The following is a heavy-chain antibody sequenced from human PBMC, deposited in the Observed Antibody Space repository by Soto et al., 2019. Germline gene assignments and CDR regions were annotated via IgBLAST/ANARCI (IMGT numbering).Heavy chain of an antibody. CDR3: AKAPITMVRGVISGDYYYYGMDV. V-gene: IGHV3-23*01. J-gene: IGHJ6*02. CDR1: GFTFSSYA. D-gene: IGHD3-10*01. CDR2: ISGSGGST. Sequence: GGSLRLSCAASGFTFSSYAMSWVRQAPGKGLEWVSAISGSGGSTYYADSVKGRFTISRDNSKNTLYLQMNSLRAEDTAVYYCAKAPITMVRGVISGDYYYYGMDVWGQGTTVTVSS.